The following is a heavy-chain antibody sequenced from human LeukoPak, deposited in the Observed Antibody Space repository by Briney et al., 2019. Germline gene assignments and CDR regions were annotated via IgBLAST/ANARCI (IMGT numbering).Heavy chain of an antibody. CDR3: ARANEAGYFDY. CDR1: GFTFSSYS. D-gene: IGHD6-19*01. V-gene: IGHV3-21*01. CDR2: ISSSSSYI. J-gene: IGHJ4*02. Sequence: GGSLRLFCAASGFTFSSYSMKWVRQAPGKGLEWVSSISSSSSYIYYADSVKGRFTISRDNAKNSLYLQMNSLRAEDTAVYYCARANEAGYFDYWGQGTLVTVSS.